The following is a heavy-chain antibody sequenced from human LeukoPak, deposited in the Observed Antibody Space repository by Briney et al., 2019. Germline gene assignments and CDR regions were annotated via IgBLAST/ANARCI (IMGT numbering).Heavy chain of an antibody. D-gene: IGHD3-22*01. V-gene: IGHV3-21*01. J-gene: IGHJ6*02. CDR2: ISSGSSYI. Sequence: GGSLRLSCAASGFTFSSYSVTWVRQAPGKGLEWVSSISSGSSYIYYADSVRGRFTISRDNAKNSLYLQMSSLRAEDTAVYYCARDRTYYYDSSGYYNPLEYYYGMDVWGQGTTVTVSS. CDR1: GFTFSSYS. CDR3: ARDRTYYYDSSGYYNPLEYYYGMDV.